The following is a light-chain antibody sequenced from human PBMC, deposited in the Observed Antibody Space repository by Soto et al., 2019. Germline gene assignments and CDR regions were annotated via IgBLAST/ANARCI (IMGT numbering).Light chain of an antibody. Sequence: QSALTQPASVSASPGQSITISCTGTSSDVGNYNLVSWYQHYPGKAPKLLIYEGNERPSGVSNRFSGSKSGNTASLTISGLQAEDEADYYCCSYAGSGTGVFGGGTKLTVL. CDR3: CSYAGSGTGV. J-gene: IGLJ3*02. V-gene: IGLV2-23*01. CDR1: SSDVGNYNL. CDR2: EGN.